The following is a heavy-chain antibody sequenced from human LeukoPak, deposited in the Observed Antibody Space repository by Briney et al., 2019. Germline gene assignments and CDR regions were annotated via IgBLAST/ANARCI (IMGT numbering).Heavy chain of an antibody. CDR2: IIPIFGTA. D-gene: IGHD3-3*01. CDR1: GGTFSSYA. V-gene: IGHV1-69*05. CDR3: ARFRTVTIFGVVIRDNWFDP. J-gene: IGHJ5*02. Sequence: GASVKVSCKASGGTFSSYAISWVRQAPGQGLEWMGGIIPIFGTANYAQKFQGRVTITTDESTSTAYMELSSLRSEDTAVYYCARFRTVTIFGVVIRDNWFDPWGQETLVTVSS.